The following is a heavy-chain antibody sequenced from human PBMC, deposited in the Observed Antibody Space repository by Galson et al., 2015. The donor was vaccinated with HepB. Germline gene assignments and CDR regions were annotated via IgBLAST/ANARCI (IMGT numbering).Heavy chain of an antibody. CDR1: AASFSHYY. J-gene: IGHJ6*02. CDR3: ARVVVKPGDPHLYGMDV. D-gene: IGHD2-15*01. Sequence: TLSVSAASFSHYYWRWIRQPAWNGLEWIGFMYYSGNTNYHPSLNGRVTISVDTSKNQFYQKVNSVTAANTAVYYCARVVVKPGDPHLYGMDVWGPGTSVTVSS. V-gene: IGHV4-59*08. CDR2: MYYSGNT.